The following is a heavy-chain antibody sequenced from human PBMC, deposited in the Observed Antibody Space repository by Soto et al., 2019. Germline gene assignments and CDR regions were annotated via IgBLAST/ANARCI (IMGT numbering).Heavy chain of an antibody. J-gene: IGHJ6*02. V-gene: IGHV3-48*02. D-gene: IGHD4-17*01. Sequence: PGGSLRLSCAASGFTFSSYSMNWVRQAPGKGLEWVLYISSSSSTIYYADSVKGRFTISRDNAKNSLYLQMNSLRDEDTAVYYCARLPEYGDDEYLGGVMDVWGQGTTVTVSS. CDR2: ISSSSSTI. CDR1: GFTFSSYS. CDR3: ARLPEYGDDEYLGGVMDV.